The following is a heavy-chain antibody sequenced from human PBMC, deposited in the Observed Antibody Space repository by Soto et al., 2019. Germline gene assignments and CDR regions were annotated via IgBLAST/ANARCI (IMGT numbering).Heavy chain of an antibody. CDR2: ISGSGGST. CDR3: AKVRADYYDSSGYPFGY. CDR1: GFTFSSYA. J-gene: IGHJ4*02. D-gene: IGHD3-22*01. Sequence: EVQLLESGGGLVQPGGSLRLSCAASGFTFSSYAMSWVRQAPGKGLEWVSGISGSGGSTYYADSVKGRFTISRDNSRNTLYLQMNSLRAEDTAVYYCAKVRADYYDSSGYPFGYWGQGTLVTVSS. V-gene: IGHV3-23*01.